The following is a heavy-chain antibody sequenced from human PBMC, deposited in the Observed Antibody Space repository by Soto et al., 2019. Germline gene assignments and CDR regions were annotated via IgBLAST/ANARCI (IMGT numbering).Heavy chain of an antibody. J-gene: IGHJ6*02. CDR1: GFTFSSYD. CDR3: ARAGARESSSSLIYYYYGMDV. CDR2: IGTAGDT. D-gene: IGHD6-6*01. Sequence: GGSLRLSCAASGFTFSSYDMHWVRQATGKGLEWVSAIGTAGDTYYPGSVKGRFTISRENAKNSLYPQMNSLRAEDTAVYYCARAGARESSSSLIYYYYGMDVWGQGTTVTVSS. V-gene: IGHV3-13*01.